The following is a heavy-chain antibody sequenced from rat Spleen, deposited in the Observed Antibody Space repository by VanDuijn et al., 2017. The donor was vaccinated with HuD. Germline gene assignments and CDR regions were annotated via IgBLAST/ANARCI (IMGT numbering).Heavy chain of an antibody. J-gene: IGHJ4*01. Sequence: EVQLVESGGGLVQPGRSLKLSCVASGFTFNKYWMTWIRQAPGKGLAWVASITNIGGSTYYPDSVKGRFTISRDNAKSTLDLQMNSLRSEDTAIYYCTRRHVVPYVMDAWGQGASVTVSS. CDR3: TRRHVVPYVMDA. V-gene: IGHV5-31*01. CDR2: ITNIGGST. CDR1: GFTFNKYW. D-gene: IGHD1-1*01.